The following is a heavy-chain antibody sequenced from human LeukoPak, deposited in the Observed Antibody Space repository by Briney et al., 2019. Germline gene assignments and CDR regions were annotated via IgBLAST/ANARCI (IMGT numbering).Heavy chain of an antibody. CDR1: GYTFSRYG. D-gene: IGHD5-24*01. J-gene: IGHJ4*02. Sequence: ASVKVSCKASGYTFSRYGISWMRQAPGQGLEWMGWISGNDGNTRYAQKVQDRVTMTIDTPTNTAYMELGSLRSDDTAVYYCARDWDGDSPIIMHYWGQGTLVTVSS. CDR3: ARDWDGDSPIIMHY. V-gene: IGHV1-18*01. CDR2: ISGNDGNT.